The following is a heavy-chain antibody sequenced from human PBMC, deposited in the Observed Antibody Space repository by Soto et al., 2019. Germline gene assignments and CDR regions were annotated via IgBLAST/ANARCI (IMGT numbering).Heavy chain of an antibody. V-gene: IGHV1-18*01. D-gene: IGHD6-19*01. CDR1: GYTFTSYG. Sequence: ASVKVSCKASGYTFTSYGISWVRQAPGQGLEWMGWISAYNGNTNYAQKLQGRATMTTDTSTSTAYMELRSLRSDDTAVYYCARVLSSSGWYKWFDPWAREPWSPSPQ. CDR2: ISAYNGNT. J-gene: IGHJ5*02. CDR3: ARVLSSSGWYKWFDP.